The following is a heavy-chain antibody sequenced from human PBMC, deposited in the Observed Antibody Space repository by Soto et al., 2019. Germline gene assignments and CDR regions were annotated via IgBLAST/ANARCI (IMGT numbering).Heavy chain of an antibody. D-gene: IGHD2-15*01. CDR1: GGTFSSYA. CDR3: ARAPVLGYCSGGSCYSSYYGMDV. CDR2: IIPIFGTA. V-gene: IGHV1-69*13. Sequence: SVKVSCKASGGTFSSYAISWVRQAPGQGLEWMGGIIPIFGTANYAQKFQGRVTITADESTSTAYMELSSLRSEDTAVYYCARAPVLGYCSGGSCYSSYYGMDVWGQGTTVTVSS. J-gene: IGHJ6*02.